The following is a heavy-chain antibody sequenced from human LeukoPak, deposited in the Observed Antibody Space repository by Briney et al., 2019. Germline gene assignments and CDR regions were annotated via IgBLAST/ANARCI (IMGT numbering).Heavy chain of an antibody. CDR3: AKAGNSGSYYKDFDF. CDR2: LSGSDDST. D-gene: IGHD3-10*01. J-gene: IGHJ4*02. CDR1: GFTFSTYA. V-gene: IGHV3-23*01. Sequence: PGGSLRLSCAASGFTFSTYAMSWVRQAPGKGLEWVSGLSGSDDSTYYADSVEGRFTISRDNSKNTLYLQMNSLRAEDTAVYYCAKAGNSGSYYKDFDFWGQGTLVTVSS.